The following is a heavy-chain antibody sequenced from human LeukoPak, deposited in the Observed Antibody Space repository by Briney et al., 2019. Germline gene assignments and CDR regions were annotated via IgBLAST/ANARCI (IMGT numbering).Heavy chain of an antibody. CDR1: GFTFSSYA. CDR3: ASRSMVRGVMGDY. CDR2: ISYDGSNK. D-gene: IGHD3-10*01. Sequence: GGSLRLSCAASGFTFSSYAMHWVRQAPGKGLEWVAVISYDGSNKYYADSVKGRFTISRDNSKNTLYLQMNSLRAEDTAVYYCASRSMVRGVMGDYWGQGTLVTVSS. V-gene: IGHV3-30*04. J-gene: IGHJ4*02.